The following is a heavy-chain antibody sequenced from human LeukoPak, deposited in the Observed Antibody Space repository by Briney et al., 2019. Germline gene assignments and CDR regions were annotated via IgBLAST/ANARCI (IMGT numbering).Heavy chain of an antibody. Sequence: PGGSLRLSCAASGSTFSSYAMSWIRQAPGKGLEWLSAISPTTGTTFYADSVKGRFTISRDNSKNTLYLQMNILRAEDMAVYYCATNTSNGDRYFDYWGQGSLVTVSS. CDR1: GSTFSSYA. CDR2: ISPTTGTT. J-gene: IGHJ4*02. V-gene: IGHV3-23*01. CDR3: ATNTSNGDRYFDY. D-gene: IGHD4-17*01.